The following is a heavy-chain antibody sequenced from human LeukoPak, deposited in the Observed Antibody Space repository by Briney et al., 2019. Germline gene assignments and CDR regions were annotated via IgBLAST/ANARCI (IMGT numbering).Heavy chain of an antibody. CDR2: INHSGST. D-gene: IGHD1-26*01. CDR3: ARGGGGLVGATSHDAFDI. CDR1: GGSFSGYY. V-gene: IGHV4-34*01. J-gene: IGHJ3*02. Sequence: SETLSLTCAVYGGSFSGYYWSWIRQPPGKGLEWIGEINHSGSTNYNPSLKSRVTISVDTSKNQFSLKLSSVTAADTAVYYCARGGGGLVGATSHDAFDIWGQGTMVTVSS.